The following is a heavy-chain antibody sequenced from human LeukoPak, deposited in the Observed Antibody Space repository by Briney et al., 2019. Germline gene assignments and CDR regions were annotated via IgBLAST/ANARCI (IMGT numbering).Heavy chain of an antibody. CDR2: ISGSGDST. D-gene: IGHD3-10*01. CDR3: AGTYYYGSGSYW. Sequence: GGSLRLSCAASGFTFSNYAMNWVRQAPGKGLEWVSIISGSGDSTYYADSVKGRFTISRDNSKNTLYLQMNSLRAEDTAVYYCAGTYYYGSGSYWGGQGTLVTVSS. CDR1: GFTFSNYA. J-gene: IGHJ4*02. V-gene: IGHV3-23*01.